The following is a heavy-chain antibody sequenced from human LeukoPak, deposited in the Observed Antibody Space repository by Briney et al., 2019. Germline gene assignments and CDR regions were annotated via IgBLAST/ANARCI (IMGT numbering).Heavy chain of an antibody. CDR3: ARSTTTVTTPFDY. V-gene: IGHV4-59*01. Sequence: PSETLSLTCTVSGGSISSFYWNWIRQPPGKGLEWIGYIYYSGSTNYNPSLKSRVTISVDTSKNQFSLKLSSVTAADTAVYYCARSTTTVTTPFDYWGQGTLVTVSS. CDR2: IYYSGST. D-gene: IGHD4-17*01. J-gene: IGHJ4*02. CDR1: GGSISSFY.